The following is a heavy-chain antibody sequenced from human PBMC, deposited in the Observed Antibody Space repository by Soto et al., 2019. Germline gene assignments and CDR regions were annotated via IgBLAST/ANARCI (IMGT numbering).Heavy chain of an antibody. D-gene: IGHD3-10*01. J-gene: IGHJ2*01. V-gene: IGHV3-7*03. CDR2: IKRDGSEK. Sequence: GGSLRLSCAASGFTFSSYWMSWVRQAPGKGLEWVANIKRDGSEKYYVDSVKGRFTISRDNAKNSLYLQMNSLRAEDTAVYYRARNLVYYYGGSWYFGLWGRGTLVPVCS. CDR1: GFTFSSYW. CDR3: ARNLVYYYGGSWYFGL.